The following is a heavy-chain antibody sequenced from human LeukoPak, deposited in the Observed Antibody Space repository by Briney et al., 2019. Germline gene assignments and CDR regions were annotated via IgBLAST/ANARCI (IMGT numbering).Heavy chain of an antibody. V-gene: IGHV4-59*01. Sequence: KPSETLSLTCTVPGGSISSYYWSWIRQPPGKGLEWIGYIYYSGSTNYNPSLKSRVTISVDTSKNQFSLKLSSVTAADTAVYYCARDRSSGWYGKYYFDYWGRGTLVTVSS. CDR2: IYYSGST. CDR3: ARDRSSGWYGKYYFDY. J-gene: IGHJ4*02. CDR1: GGSISSYY. D-gene: IGHD6-19*01.